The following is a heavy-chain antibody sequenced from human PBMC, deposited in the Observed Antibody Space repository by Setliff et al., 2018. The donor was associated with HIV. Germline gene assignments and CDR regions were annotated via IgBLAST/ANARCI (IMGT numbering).Heavy chain of an antibody. CDR3: AREDYYDSSGYPNWFDP. J-gene: IGHJ5*02. V-gene: IGHV3-74*01. CDR2: INSDGSST. Sequence: GESLRLSCAASGFTFSSYWMHWVRQAPGKGLVWVSRINSDGSSTSYADSVKGRFTISRDNAENTLYLQMNSLRAEDTAVYYCAREDYYDSSGYPNWFDPWGQGTLVTVSS. CDR1: GFTFSSYW. D-gene: IGHD3-22*01.